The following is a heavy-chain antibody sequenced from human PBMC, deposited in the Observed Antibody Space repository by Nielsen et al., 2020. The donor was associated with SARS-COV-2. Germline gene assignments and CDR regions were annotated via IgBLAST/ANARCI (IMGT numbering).Heavy chain of an antibody. J-gene: IGHJ4*02. CDR3: ANRSGYTSGWYGDY. D-gene: IGHD6-19*01. V-gene: IGHV3-23*01. CDR1: GFTISTYA. Sequence: GGSLRLSCVVSGFTISTYAMSWVRQAPGEGLEWVSAISASTYYADSVKGRFTISRDNSKKPLYLQMNSLRAEDTAVYYCANRSGYTSGWYGDYWGQGTLVTVSS. CDR2: ISAST.